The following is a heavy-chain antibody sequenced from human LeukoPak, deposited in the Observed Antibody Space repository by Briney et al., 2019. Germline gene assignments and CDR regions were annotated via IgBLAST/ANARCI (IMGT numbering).Heavy chain of an antibody. CDR1: GFNFNSFS. CDR2: ISSSGDNI. Sequence: SGGSLRLSCAASGFNFNSFSMNWVRQAPGKGLEWVSYISSSGDNIHYSDSVEGRFTASRDNAKNSLYLQMNSLRAEDTAVYYCAREPTYSSSWHTSCDYWGQGTLVTVSS. J-gene: IGHJ4*02. D-gene: IGHD6-13*01. V-gene: IGHV3-48*01. CDR3: AREPTYSSSWHTSCDY.